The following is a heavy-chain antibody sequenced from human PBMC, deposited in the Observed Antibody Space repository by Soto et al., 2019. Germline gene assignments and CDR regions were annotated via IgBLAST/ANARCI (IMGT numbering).Heavy chain of an antibody. D-gene: IGHD3-16*01. Sequence: QVQLVQSGAEVKNPGASVKVSCKASGYRFTSYGIGWVRQAPGQGLEWMGWINAYNGNTNYAQNLQGRVTLTTDTSTSKAQMGAGSPRTNHTAVEYCAMVEVYVSPPPQDVWGQGTTVTVSS. V-gene: IGHV1-18*01. J-gene: IGHJ6*02. CDR2: INAYNGNT. CDR3: AMVEVYVSPPPQDV. CDR1: GYRFTSYG.